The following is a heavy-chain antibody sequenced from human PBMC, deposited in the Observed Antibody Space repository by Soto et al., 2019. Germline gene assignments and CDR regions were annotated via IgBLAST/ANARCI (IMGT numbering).Heavy chain of an antibody. CDR2: ISSNGGTT. CDR3: VSRVSGNYAY. V-gene: IGHV3-64*01. D-gene: IGHD1-7*01. J-gene: IGHJ4*02. Sequence: EVQLAESGGGMVQPGGSLRLSCVASGFTFSSYDMHWVLQAPGKGLEYVSAISSNGGTTYYGNSVKGRFTISRDNSKNTLYFQMGSLSAEDRAVYYGVSRVSGNYAYWGEGTLVTVSS. CDR1: GFTFSSYD.